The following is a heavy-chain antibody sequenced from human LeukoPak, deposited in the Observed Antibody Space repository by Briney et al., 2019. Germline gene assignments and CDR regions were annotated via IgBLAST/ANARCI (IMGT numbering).Heavy chain of an antibody. Sequence: SETLSLTCTVSGGSINSYYWSWIRQPPGKGLEWIGYIYYSGSTNYNPSLKSRVTISVDTSKNQFSLKLSSVTAADTAVYYCARQKRGVIDYWGQGTLVTVSS. CDR2: IYYSGST. D-gene: IGHD3-10*01. CDR3: ARQKRGVIDY. CDR1: GGSINSYY. J-gene: IGHJ4*02. V-gene: IGHV4-59*08.